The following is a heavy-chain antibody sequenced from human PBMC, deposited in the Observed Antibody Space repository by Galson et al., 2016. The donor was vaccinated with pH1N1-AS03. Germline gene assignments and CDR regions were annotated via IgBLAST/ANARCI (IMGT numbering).Heavy chain of an antibody. D-gene: IGHD3-3*01. CDR2: IHPGGDT. V-gene: IGHV3-66*02. CDR3: AGDEGFANGINV. J-gene: IGHJ6*02. CDR1: GFTVSSGY. Sequence: SLRLSCAATGFTVSSGYHMSWVRQAPGKGLEWVSVIHPGGDTYNADSVKGRFTISRDNSENMVYLQMNSLRPEDTAVYYCAGDEGFANGINVWGQGTTVTVSS.